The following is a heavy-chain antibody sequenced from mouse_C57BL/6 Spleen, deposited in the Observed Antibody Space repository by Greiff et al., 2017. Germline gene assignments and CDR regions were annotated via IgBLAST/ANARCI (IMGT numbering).Heavy chain of an antibody. CDR2: ISSGGDYI. CDR1: GFTFSSYA. CDR3: TRGDDYDASYAMDY. D-gene: IGHD2-4*01. V-gene: IGHV5-9-1*02. J-gene: IGHJ4*01. Sequence: EVMLVESGEGLVKPGGSLKLSCAASGFTFSSYAMSWVRQTPEKRLEWVAYISSGGDYIYYADTVKGRFTISRDNARNTLYLQMSSLKSEDTAMYYCTRGDDYDASYAMDYWGQGTSVTVSS.